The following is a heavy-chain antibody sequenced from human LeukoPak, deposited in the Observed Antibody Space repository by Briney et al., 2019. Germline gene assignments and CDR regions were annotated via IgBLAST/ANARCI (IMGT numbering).Heavy chain of an antibody. J-gene: IGHJ3*02. V-gene: IGHV1-69*13. D-gene: IGHD3-22*01. CDR3: AREISDYDSSGYFGCAFDI. Sequence: SVKVSCKASGGTFSSYAISWVRQAPGQGPEWMGGIIPIFGTANYAQKFQGRVTITADESTSTAYMELSSLRSEDTAVYYCAREISDYDSSGYFGCAFDIWGQGTMVTVSS. CDR2: IIPIFGTA. CDR1: GGTFSSYA.